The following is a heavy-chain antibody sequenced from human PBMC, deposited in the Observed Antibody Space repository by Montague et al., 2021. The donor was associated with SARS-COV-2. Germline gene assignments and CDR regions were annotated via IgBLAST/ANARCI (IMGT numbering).Heavy chain of an antibody. D-gene: IGHD2/OR15-2a*01. J-gene: IGHJ6*02. CDR2: ISYDGSNK. CDR3: ARTLLDYYGMDV. CDR1: GFTFSSYA. V-gene: IGHV3-30-3*01. Sequence: SLRLSCAAPGFTFSSYAMHWVRQAPGKGLEWVAVISYDGSNKYYADSVKGRFTISRDNSKNTLYLQMNSLRAEDTAVYYCARTLLDYYGMDVWGQGTTVTVSS.